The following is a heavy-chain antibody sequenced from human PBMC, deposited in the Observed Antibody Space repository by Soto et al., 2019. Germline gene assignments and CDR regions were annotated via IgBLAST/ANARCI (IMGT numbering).Heavy chain of an antibody. V-gene: IGHV1-18*01. CDR1: GYTFTSYG. J-gene: IGHJ4*02. D-gene: IGHD6-19*01. CDR2: ISAYNGNT. CDR3: NTGVSGWFTQKYYFDF. Sequence: AAPVKVSCKASGYTFTSYGISWVRHAPGQGLEWMGWISAYNGNTNYAQKLQGRVTMTTDTSTSTAYMELRSLRSDDTAAYYCNTGVSGWFTQKYYFDFWGQGTLVTVSS.